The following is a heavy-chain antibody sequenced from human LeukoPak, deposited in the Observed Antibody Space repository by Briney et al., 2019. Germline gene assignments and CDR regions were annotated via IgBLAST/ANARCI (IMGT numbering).Heavy chain of an antibody. D-gene: IGHD1-26*01. CDR3: ARGWELPPIFDY. CDR1: GGSFSGYY. CDR2: IYHSGST. J-gene: IGHJ4*02. V-gene: IGHV4-34*01. Sequence: SETLSLTCAVYGGSFSGYYWNWIRQPPGKGLEWIGYIYHSGSTYYNPSLKSRVTISVDRSKNQFSLKLSSVTAADTAVYYCARGWELPPIFDYWGQGTLVTVSS.